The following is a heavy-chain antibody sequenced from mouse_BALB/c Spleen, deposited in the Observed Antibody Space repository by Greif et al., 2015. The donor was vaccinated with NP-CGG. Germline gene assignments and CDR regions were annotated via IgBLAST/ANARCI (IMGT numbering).Heavy chain of an antibody. J-gene: IGHJ4*01. V-gene: IGHV2-2*02. CDR2: IWSGGST. CDR3: ARNYPLYYGSSKAMDY. Sequence: VQLQQSGPGLVQPSQSLSITCTVSGFSLTSYGVHWVRQSPGKGLEWLGVIWSGGSTDYNAAFISRLSISKDNSKSXVFLKMNSLQANDTAIYYCARNYPLYYGSSKAMDYWGQGTSVTVSS. D-gene: IGHD1-1*01. CDR1: GFSLTSYG.